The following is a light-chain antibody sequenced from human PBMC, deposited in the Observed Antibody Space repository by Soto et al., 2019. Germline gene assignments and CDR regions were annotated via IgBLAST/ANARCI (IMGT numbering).Light chain of an antibody. CDR2: DVS. V-gene: IGLV2-11*01. J-gene: IGLJ2*01. CDR1: NSDVGGYDY. CDR3: CSYAGIYTP. Sequence: QSVLCQPRPVSGCPRQAVTRCRTGANSDVGGYDYVSWYQQHPGKAPKLMIYDVSKRPSGVPDRFSGSKSGNTASLTISGLQAEDEADYYCCSYAGIYTPFGGGTKVTVL.